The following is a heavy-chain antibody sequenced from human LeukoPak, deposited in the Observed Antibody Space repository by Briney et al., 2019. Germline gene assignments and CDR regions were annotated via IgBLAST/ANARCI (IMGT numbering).Heavy chain of an antibody. V-gene: IGHV1-8*01. CDR1: GYTFTSYD. D-gene: IGHD3-22*01. CDR3: ARGPPYYYDGDY. CDR2: MNPNSGNT. Sequence: ASVKVSCKASGYTFTSYDINWVRQATGQGLEWMGWMNPNSGNTGYAQKFQGRVTMTRNTSISTAYMELSSLRFEDTAVYYCARGPPYYYDGDYWGQGTLVTVSS. J-gene: IGHJ4*02.